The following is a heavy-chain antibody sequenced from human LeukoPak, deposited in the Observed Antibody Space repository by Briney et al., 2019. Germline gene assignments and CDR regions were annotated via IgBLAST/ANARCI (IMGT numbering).Heavy chain of an antibody. CDR2: ISTSSSRI. Sequence: GGSLRLSCAASGFSFSSYSMNWVRQAPGKGLEWVSFISTSSSRIYYADSVKGRFTISRDNAKNSLYLQMDSLRDEDTAVYYCARDFELSHWGQGTLVTVSS. CDR1: GFSFSSYS. J-gene: IGHJ4*02. CDR3: ARDFELSH. D-gene: IGHD3-16*02. V-gene: IGHV3-48*02.